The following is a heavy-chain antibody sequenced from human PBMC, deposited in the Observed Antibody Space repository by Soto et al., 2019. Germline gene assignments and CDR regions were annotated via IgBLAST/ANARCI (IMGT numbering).Heavy chain of an antibody. D-gene: IGHD3-9*01. CDR1: GYTFTGYY. CDR2: INPNSGGT. CDR3: ARVDYDILTGYFEGDY. V-gene: IGHV1-2*02. J-gene: IGHJ4*02. Sequence: ASVKVSCKASGYTFTGYYMHWVRQAPGQGLEWMGWINPNSGGTNYAQKFQGRVTMTRDTSISTAYMELSRLRSDDTAVYYCARVDYDILTGYFEGDYWGQGTLVTVSS.